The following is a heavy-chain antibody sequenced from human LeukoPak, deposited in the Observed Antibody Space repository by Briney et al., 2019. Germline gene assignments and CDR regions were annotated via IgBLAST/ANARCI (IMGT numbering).Heavy chain of an antibody. CDR2: ISSSGGNT. V-gene: IGHV3-23*01. D-gene: IGHD1-26*01. CDR3: AKGQDRVGATIGGRAFDY. Sequence: GGSLRLSCAASGFTFSSYAMSWVRQAPGKGLQWVSSISSSGGNTYYADSVKGRFTISRDNSKNTLYLQMNSLRAETTAIYYCAKGQDRVGATIGGRAFDYWGQGTLLTVSS. CDR1: GFTFSSYA. J-gene: IGHJ4*02.